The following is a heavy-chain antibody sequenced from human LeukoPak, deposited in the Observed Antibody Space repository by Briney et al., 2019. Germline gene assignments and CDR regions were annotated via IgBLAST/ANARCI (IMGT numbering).Heavy chain of an antibody. J-gene: IGHJ4*02. CDR1: GGSISSGGYS. V-gene: IGHV4-30-2*01. Sequence: SETLSLTCAGSGGSISSGGYSWSWIRQPPGKGLEWIGYIYHSGSTYYNPSLKSRVTISVDRSKNQFSLKLSSVTAADTAVCYCARARDSSGYSYFDYWGQGTLVTVSS. CDR3: ARARDSSGYSYFDY. D-gene: IGHD3-22*01. CDR2: IYHSGST.